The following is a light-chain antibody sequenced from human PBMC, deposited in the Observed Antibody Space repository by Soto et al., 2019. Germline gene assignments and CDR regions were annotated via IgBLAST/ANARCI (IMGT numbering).Light chain of an antibody. CDR1: QDISNY. Sequence: IQLTQSPSSLSASVGDRVTLTCQASQDISNYLNWYQQKLGKAPESLIYDASNLETGVPSRFSGSGAGTEFTLTISSLQPDDFATYYCQHYNSYSEAFGQGTKVDIK. CDR2: DAS. V-gene: IGKV1-33*01. J-gene: IGKJ1*01. CDR3: QHYNSYSEA.